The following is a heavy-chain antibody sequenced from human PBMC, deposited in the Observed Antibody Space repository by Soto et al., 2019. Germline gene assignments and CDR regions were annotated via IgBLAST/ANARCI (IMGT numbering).Heavy chain of an antibody. V-gene: IGHV3-30*18. CDR1: GFTFSSYG. D-gene: IGHD3-9*01. Sequence: PGGSLRLSCAASGFTFSSYGMHWVRQAPGKGLEWVAVISYDGSNKYYADSVKGRFTISRDNSKNTLYLQMNSLRAEDTAVYYWTQELVALAVHLTVGGKSGKEENYYGMDVWGKGTTVTVSS. J-gene: IGHJ6*04. CDR3: TQELVALAVHLTVGGKSGKEENYYGMDV. CDR2: ISYDGSNK.